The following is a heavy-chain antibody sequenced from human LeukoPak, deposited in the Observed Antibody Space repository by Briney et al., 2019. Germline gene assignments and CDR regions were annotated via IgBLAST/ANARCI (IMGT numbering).Heavy chain of an antibody. D-gene: IGHD6-19*01. CDR2: ISGSGGST. Sequence: PGGSLRLSCAASGFTFSSYAMGWVRQAPGKGLEWVSAISGSGGSTYYADSVKGRFTISRDNSKNTLYLQMNSLRAEDTAVYYCAKGMGAVAGNGDAFGIWGQGTMVTVSS. CDR3: AKGMGAVAGNGDAFGI. J-gene: IGHJ3*02. V-gene: IGHV3-23*01. CDR1: GFTFSSYA.